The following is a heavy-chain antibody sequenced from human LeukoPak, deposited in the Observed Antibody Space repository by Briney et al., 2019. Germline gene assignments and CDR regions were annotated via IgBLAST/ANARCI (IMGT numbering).Heavy chain of an antibody. CDR1: GDSVSTNSAG. D-gene: IGHD5-24*01. CDR2: TYYNPNWYK. Sequence: SQTLSLTCAISGDSVSTNSAGWNWIRQSPSRGLEWLGRTYYNPNWYKDYAASVKSRIPINPDTSKNQFSLQLNSVTPEDTAVYYCARGWLQSGFDYWGQGTLVTVSS. CDR3: ARGWLQSGFDY. V-gene: IGHV6-1*01. J-gene: IGHJ4*02.